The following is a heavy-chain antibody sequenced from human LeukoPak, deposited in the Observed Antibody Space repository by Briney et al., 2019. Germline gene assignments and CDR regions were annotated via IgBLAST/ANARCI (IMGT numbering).Heavy chain of an antibody. CDR1: GGSISSSSYY. V-gene: IGHV4-39*01. CDR2: IYYSGST. D-gene: IGHD3-22*01. J-gene: IGHJ4*02. CDR3: ARHIYDSSGAVDY. Sequence: SETLSLTCTVSGGSISSSSYYWGWIRQPPGKGLEWIGSIYYSGSTYYNPSLKSRVTISVDTSKNQFSLKLSSVTAADTAVYYCARHIYDSSGAVDYWGQGTLVTVSS.